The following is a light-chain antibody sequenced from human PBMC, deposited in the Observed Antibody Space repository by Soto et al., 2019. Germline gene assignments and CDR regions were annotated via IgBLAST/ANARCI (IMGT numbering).Light chain of an antibody. CDR2: WAT. Sequence: IVMTQSPASLTVSLGERATINCKSSQTVFTGSNNKNYLAWYQHKPGQAPKLLMYWATARESVVPDRFRGSGFGTEFTLTITSVQAEDVAVYYCHQYFTLPSLGGGTKVEI. J-gene: IGKJ4*01. CDR3: HQYFTLPS. V-gene: IGKV4-1*01. CDR1: QTVFTGSNNKNY.